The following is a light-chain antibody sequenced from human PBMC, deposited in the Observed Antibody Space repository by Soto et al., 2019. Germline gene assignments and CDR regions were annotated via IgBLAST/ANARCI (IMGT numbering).Light chain of an antibody. Sequence: DIQLTQSPSSLSAAVGDRVTITCRASETISMYLNWYQQKPGQAPILLISAASSLHSGVPSRFTGSGSGTDFTLTISRLPLEDFATYYCQQSYYTPPLTFGGGTKVEIK. CDR3: QQSYYTPPLT. CDR1: ETISMY. CDR2: AAS. V-gene: IGKV1-39*01. J-gene: IGKJ4*01.